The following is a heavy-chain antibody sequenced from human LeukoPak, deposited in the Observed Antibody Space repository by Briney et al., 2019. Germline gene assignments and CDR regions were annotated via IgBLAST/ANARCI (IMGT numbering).Heavy chain of an antibody. CDR2: INYSGRT. CDR1: GDSNSNYY. Sequence: SETLSLTCSVSGDSNSNYYWSWIRQPPGKGLEWIGYINYSGRTDYNPSLKSRVTISVDTSKNQFSLKLSSVTAADTAVFYCARTTGGWYSFDYWGQGTLVTVSS. CDR3: ARTTGGWYSFDY. D-gene: IGHD6-19*01. V-gene: IGHV4-59*08. J-gene: IGHJ4*02.